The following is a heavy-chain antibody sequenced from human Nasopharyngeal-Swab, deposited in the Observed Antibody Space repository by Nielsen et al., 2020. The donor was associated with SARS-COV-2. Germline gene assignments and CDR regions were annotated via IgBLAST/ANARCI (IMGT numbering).Heavy chain of an antibody. D-gene: IGHD6-13*01. J-gene: IGHJ4*02. CDR2: IYAGGKT. CDR3: ARESRRSWYFDY. Sequence: SETLSLTCTVSGASNENYYWTWIRQPAGKRLEWLGRIYAGGKTHYNPSLQSRLSMSVDTSNSQFTLQLTSVTAADTAIYFCARESRRSWYFDYWGQGTLVTVSS. CDR1: GASNENYY. V-gene: IGHV4-4*07.